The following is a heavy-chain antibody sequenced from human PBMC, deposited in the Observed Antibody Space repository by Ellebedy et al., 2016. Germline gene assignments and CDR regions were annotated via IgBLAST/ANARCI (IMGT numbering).Heavy chain of an antibody. CDR2: IYPGDSDT. CDR1: GSSFTSYW. CDR3: ARLARNWWYSSSMGGMDV. D-gene: IGHD6-13*01. Sequence: GESLKISCKGSGSSFTSYWIGWVRQMPGKGLEWMGIIYPGDSDTRYSPSFQGQVTISADKSISTAYLQWSSLKASDTAMYYCARLARNWWYSSSMGGMDVWGQGTTVTVSS. V-gene: IGHV5-51*01. J-gene: IGHJ6*02.